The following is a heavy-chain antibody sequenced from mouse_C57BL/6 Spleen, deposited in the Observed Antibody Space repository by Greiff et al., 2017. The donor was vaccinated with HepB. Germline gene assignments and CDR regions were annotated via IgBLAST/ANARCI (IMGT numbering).Heavy chain of an antibody. CDR3: ARAYSKVMDY. CDR2: ISDGGSYT. CDR1: GFTFSSYA. V-gene: IGHV5-4*03. Sequence: EVMLVESGGGLVKPGGSLKLSCAASGFTFSSYAMSWVRQTPEKRLEWVATISDGGSYTYYPDNVKGRFTISRDNAKNNLYLQMSHLKSEDTAMYYCARAYSKVMDYWGQGTSVTVSS. J-gene: IGHJ4*01. D-gene: IGHD2-5*01.